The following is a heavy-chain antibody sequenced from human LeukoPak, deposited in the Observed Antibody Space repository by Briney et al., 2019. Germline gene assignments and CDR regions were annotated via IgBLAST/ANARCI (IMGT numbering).Heavy chain of an antibody. V-gene: IGHV1-3*01. CDR1: GYTFTSYA. J-gene: IGHJ3*02. CDR3: ARPEITMVRGGSAFDI. D-gene: IGHD3-10*01. Sequence: ASVKVSCKASGYTFTSYAMHWVRLAPGQRLEWMGWINAGNGNTKYSQKFQGRVTITRDTSAGTAYMELSSLRSGDTAVYYCARPEITMVRGGSAFDIWGQGTMVTVSS. CDR2: INAGNGNT.